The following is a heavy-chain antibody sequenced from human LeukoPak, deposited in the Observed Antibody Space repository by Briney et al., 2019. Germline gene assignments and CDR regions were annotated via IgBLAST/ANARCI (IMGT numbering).Heavy chain of an antibody. CDR2: NAGNGNT. CDR3: ARGLLWFGELSPLGY. J-gene: IGHJ4*02. V-gene: IGHV1-3*01. D-gene: IGHD3-10*01. Sequence: NAGNGNTRYSQKLQDRVTITRDTSANTVYMELSSLRSEDTAVYFCARGLLWFGELSPLGYWGQGTLVTVSS.